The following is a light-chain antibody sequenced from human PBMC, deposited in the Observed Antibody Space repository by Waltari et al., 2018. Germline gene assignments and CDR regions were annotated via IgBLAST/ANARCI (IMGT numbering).Light chain of an antibody. V-gene: IGLV1-40*01. J-gene: IGLJ2*01. CDR1: SSNIGASYA. Sequence: QSVLTQPPSVSGAPGQRVTISCTGSSSNIGASYAVHWYQQLPGTAPKLLIYGNISRPSGVPDRFSGSKSGTSASLAITGLQAEDEAEYYCQSYDSSLSGVVFGGGTKLTVL. CDR2: GNI. CDR3: QSYDSSLSGVV.